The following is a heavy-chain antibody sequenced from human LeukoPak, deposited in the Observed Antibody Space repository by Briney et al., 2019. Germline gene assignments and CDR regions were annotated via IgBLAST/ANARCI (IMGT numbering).Heavy chain of an antibody. CDR1: GFTFSDYY. D-gene: IGHD2-21*02. CDR2: ISSSGSTI. CDR3: AKSHHVTAIDY. J-gene: IGHJ4*02. Sequence: PGGSLRLSCAASGFTFSDYYMSWIRQAPGKGLEWVSYISSSGSTIYYAGSVKGRFTISRDNSKNTLYLQMNSLRADDTAVYYCAKSHHVTAIDYWGQGTLVTVSS. V-gene: IGHV3-11*01.